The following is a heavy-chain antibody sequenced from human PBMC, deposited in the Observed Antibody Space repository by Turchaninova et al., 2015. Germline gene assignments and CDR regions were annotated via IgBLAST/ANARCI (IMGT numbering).Heavy chain of an antibody. CDR2: INHGGST. V-gene: IGHV4-34*01. CDR1: SGSFSGYY. D-gene: IGHD6-13*01. J-gene: IGHJ4*02. CDR3: ARIPPQPGIAAAGRAGGLYY. Sequence: QVQLQQWGAGLLKPSETLSLTCAVYSGSFSGYYWSWIRQPPGKGLEWVGEINHGGSTNYHPPLKSRFTISGDASKNQFSLKVNAVTAADTAVYYCARIPPQPGIAAAGRAGGLYYWGQGTLVTVSS.